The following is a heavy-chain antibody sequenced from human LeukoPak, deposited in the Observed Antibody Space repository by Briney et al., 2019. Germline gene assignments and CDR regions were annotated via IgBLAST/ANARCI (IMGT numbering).Heavy chain of an antibody. CDR3: VRDESLYCTNGVCYGAYMDV. V-gene: IGHV3-21*01. CDR2: ISSSSSYI. J-gene: IGHJ6*03. Sequence: GGSLRLSCVASGFTFRSYSMNWVRQAPGKGLEWVSYISSSSSYIYYADSVKGRFTISRDNAKNSLFLQMNSLRAEDTAVYYCVRDESLYCTNGVCYGAYMDVWGKGTTVTVSS. CDR1: GFTFRSYS. D-gene: IGHD2-8*01.